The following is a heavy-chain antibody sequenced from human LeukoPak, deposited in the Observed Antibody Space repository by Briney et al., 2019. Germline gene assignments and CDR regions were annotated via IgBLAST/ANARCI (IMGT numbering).Heavy chain of an antibody. CDR2: IDADGTEK. Sequence: GGSLRLSCVASGFTFNNYWMSWVRQAPGKGLEWVANIDADGTEKYYVDSVKGRFTVSRDNARNSLYLQMSSLRVEDTAVYYCARDPAAWDYWGQGTLVTVSS. CDR3: ARDPAAWDY. D-gene: IGHD6-13*01. CDR1: GFTFNNYW. V-gene: IGHV3-7*04. J-gene: IGHJ4*02.